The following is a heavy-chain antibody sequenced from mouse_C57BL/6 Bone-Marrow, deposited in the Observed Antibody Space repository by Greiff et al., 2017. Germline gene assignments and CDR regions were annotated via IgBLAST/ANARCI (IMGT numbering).Heavy chain of an antibody. CDR2: IDPSDSGT. D-gene: IGHD1-1*01. Sequence: QVQLQQPGAELVRPGSSVKLSCKASGYTFTSYWMHWVKQRPIQGLEWIGNIDPSDSGTHYNQKFKDKATLTVDKSSSTAYMQLSSLTSEDSAVYDGEKREYYCGSSAMAYWGQGTLVTVSA. CDR3: EKREYYCGSSAMAY. V-gene: IGHV1-52*01. J-gene: IGHJ3*01. CDR1: GYTFTSYW.